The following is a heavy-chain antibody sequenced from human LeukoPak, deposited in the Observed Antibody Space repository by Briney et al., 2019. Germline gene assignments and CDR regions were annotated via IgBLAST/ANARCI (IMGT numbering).Heavy chain of an antibody. J-gene: IGHJ5*02. CDR2: IYTSGST. CDR3: ARDAPEGSGYYLPWFDP. CDR1: GGSISSYY. D-gene: IGHD3-3*01. V-gene: IGHV4-4*07. Sequence: PSETLSLTCTVSGGSISSYYWSWIRQPAGKGLEWIGRIYTSGSTNYNPSLKSRVTMSVDTSKNQFSLKLSSVTAADTAVYYCARDAPEGSGYYLPWFDPWGQGTLVTVSS.